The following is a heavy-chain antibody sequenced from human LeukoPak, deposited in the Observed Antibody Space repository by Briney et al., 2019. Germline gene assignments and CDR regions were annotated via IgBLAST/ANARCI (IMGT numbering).Heavy chain of an antibody. Sequence: SETLSLTCAVSGYSISSGYYWGWIRQPPGKGLEWIGSIYHSGSTYYNPSLKSRVTISVDTSKNQFSLKLSSVTAADTAVYYCASRWGKTSSSSWYVYWGQGTLVTLSS. CDR3: ASRWGKTSSSSWYVY. CDR1: GYSISSGYY. D-gene: IGHD6-13*01. J-gene: IGHJ4*02. CDR2: IYHSGST. V-gene: IGHV4-38-2*01.